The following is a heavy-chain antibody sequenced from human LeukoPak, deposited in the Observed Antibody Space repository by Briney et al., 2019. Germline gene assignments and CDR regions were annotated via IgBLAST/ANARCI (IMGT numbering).Heavy chain of an antibody. CDR1: GYSFTGDY. CDR2: INPNSGGT. Sequence: ASVKVSCKASGYSFTGDYIHWVRQAPGQGLEWMGWINPNSGGTKYAQKFQGRLTMTRDTSISTANMELSRLRSDDTAVYYCARERTTVVTLDYYYGMDVWGQGTTVTVSS. J-gene: IGHJ6*02. D-gene: IGHD4-23*01. CDR3: ARERTTVVTLDYYYGMDV. V-gene: IGHV1-2*02.